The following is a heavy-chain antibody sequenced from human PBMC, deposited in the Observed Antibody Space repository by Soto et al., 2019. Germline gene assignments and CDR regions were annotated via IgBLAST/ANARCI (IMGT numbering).Heavy chain of an antibody. V-gene: IGHV4-38-2*02. CDR1: GDSISSGSY. Sequence: ETLSLTCTVSGDSISSGSYWGWIRQPPGEGPEWIASIYHGGTTFYNPSLKSRISISVDTSKNQFSLRLTSVTAADTATYYCARVHVMVVAGSTFDYWGPGTLVTVSS. CDR3: ARVHVMVVAGSTFDY. D-gene: IGHD6-19*01. J-gene: IGHJ4*03. CDR2: IYHGGTT.